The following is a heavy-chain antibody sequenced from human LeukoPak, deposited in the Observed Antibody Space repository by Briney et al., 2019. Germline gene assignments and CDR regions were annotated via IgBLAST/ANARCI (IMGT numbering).Heavy chain of an antibody. D-gene: IGHD6-6*01. V-gene: IGHV4-59*08. CDR3: ARHYRLQYSTSSGSFDY. CDR2: NYYSGST. J-gene: IGHJ4*02. Sequence: SETLSLTCTVSGGSISSYYWSWIRQPPGKGLEWIGYNYYSGSTNYNPSLKSRVTISVDTSKSQFSLKLSSVTAADTAVYYCARHYRLQYSTSSGSFDYWGQGMLVTVSS. CDR1: GGSISSYY.